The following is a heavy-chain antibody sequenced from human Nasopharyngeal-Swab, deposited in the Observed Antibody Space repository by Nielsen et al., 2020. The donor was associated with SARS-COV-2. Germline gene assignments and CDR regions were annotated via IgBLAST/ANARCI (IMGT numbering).Heavy chain of an antibody. Sequence: SETLSLTCTVSGGSISSSSYYWGWIRQSPGKGLEWIGSFYYTGSTYYNPSLKSRVTISVDTSQNQFSLKVSSGTAADTAVYYCARTQEMATLSFDSWGQGTLVTVSS. J-gene: IGHJ4*02. CDR2: FYYTGST. CDR3: ARTQEMATLSFDS. D-gene: IGHD5-24*01. CDR1: GGSISSSSYY. V-gene: IGHV4-39*01.